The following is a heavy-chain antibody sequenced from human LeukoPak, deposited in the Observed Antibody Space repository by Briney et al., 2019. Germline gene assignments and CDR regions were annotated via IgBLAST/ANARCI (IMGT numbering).Heavy chain of an antibody. CDR2: ISSSGSTI. J-gene: IGHJ6*02. Sequence: GGSLRLSCAASGFTFSDYYMSWIRQAPGKGLEWVPYISSSGSTIYYADSVKGRFTISRDNAKNSLYLQMNSLRAEDTAVYYCAREGGLGYCSSTSCRYYGVDVWGQGTTVTVSS. CDR3: AREGGLGYCSSTSCRYYGVDV. CDR1: GFTFSDYY. V-gene: IGHV3-11*01. D-gene: IGHD2-2*01.